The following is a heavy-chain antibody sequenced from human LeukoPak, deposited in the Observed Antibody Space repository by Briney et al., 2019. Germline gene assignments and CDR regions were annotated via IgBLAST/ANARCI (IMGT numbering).Heavy chain of an antibody. J-gene: IGHJ4*02. CDR1: GFTFSTYA. CDR2: IWYNGKNK. D-gene: IGHD6-19*01. Sequence: PGGSLRLSCAASGFTFSTYAMHWVRQAPGKGLEWVAMIWYNGKNKHYADSVKGRFTISRDNSKNTLDPQMNSLRADDTAVYYCVRDPSNSGWAFDYWGQGTLVTVSS. CDR3: VRDPSNSGWAFDY. V-gene: IGHV3-33*01.